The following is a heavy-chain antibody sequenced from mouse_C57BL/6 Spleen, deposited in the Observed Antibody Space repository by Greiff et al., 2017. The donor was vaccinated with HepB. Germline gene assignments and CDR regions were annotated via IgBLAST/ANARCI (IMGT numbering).Heavy chain of an antibody. D-gene: IGHD2-1*01. J-gene: IGHJ2*01. CDR1: GYTFTSYW. CDR3: ARSGGNSYYFDY. Sequence: QVQLKQPGTELVKPGASVKLSCKASGYTFTSYWMHWVKQRPGQGLEWIGNINPSNGGTNYNEKFKSKATLTVDKSSSTAYMQLSSLTSEDSAVYYCARSGGNSYYFDYWGQGTTLTVSS. V-gene: IGHV1-53*01. CDR2: INPSNGGT.